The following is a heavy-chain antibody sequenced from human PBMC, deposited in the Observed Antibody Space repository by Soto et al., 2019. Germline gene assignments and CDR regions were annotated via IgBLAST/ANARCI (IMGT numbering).Heavy chain of an antibody. Sequence: EVLLVESGGAWVEPGGSLRLSCVAAGFTFSHDWMHWVRQAPGKGLVWVSRINADGTYATYADSVQGRFTISRDNTKNPLFLEMNSLRVEETAVYYCVRDLRGNNMLRGYWGPGSLVTFSS. CDR3: VRDLRGNNMLRGY. CDR1: GFTFSHDW. D-gene: IGHD3-16*01. J-gene: IGHJ4*02. V-gene: IGHV3-74*03. CDR2: INADGTYA.